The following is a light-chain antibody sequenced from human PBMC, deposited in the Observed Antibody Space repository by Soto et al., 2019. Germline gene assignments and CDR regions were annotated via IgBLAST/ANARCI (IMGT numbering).Light chain of an antibody. CDR1: SSDIGDYDY. Sequence: QCALTQPASVSGSPGQSITISCTGSSSDIGDYDYVSWYQQHPGKAPKVLISEVSNRPSGVSNRFSGSKSGNAASLTISGLQAEDEADYYCNSYATGNTRVFGTGTKVTVL. CDR3: NSYATGNTRV. CDR2: EVS. V-gene: IGLV2-14*01. J-gene: IGLJ1*01.